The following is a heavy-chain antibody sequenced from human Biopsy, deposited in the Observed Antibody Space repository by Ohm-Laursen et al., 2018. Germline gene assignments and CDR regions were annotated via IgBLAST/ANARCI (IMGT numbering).Heavy chain of an antibody. D-gene: IGHD3-22*01. CDR3: TRWGYYYDSLAYYYWFDP. J-gene: IGHJ5*02. CDR2: INAKTGDT. Sequence: ASVKVSCKASGYTFIGYHVHWVRQAPGQGLEWMGWINAKTGDTNYAQKFQGRFTMTRDTSISTAYVDLSSLRSDDTAVYYCTRWGYYYDSLAYYYWFDPWGQGTLVTVSS. V-gene: IGHV1-2*02. CDR1: GYTFIGYH.